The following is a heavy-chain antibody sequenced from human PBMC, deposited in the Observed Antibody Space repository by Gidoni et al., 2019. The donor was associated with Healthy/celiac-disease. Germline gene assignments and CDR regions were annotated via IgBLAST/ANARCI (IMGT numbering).Heavy chain of an antibody. CDR1: GGSISSSSYY. Sequence: QLQLQESGPGLVKPSETLSLTCTVSGGSISSSSYYWGWIRQPPGKGLEWIGSIYYSGSTYYNPYLKSRVTISVDTSKNQFSLKLSSVTAADTAVYYCARHGASGGYYGDYDGYYFDYWGQGTLVTVSS. CDR3: ARHGASGGYYGDYDGYYFDY. V-gene: IGHV4-39*01. J-gene: IGHJ4*02. D-gene: IGHD4-17*01. CDR2: IYYSGST.